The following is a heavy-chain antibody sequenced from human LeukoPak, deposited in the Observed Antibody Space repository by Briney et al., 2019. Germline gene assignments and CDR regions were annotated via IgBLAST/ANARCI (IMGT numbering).Heavy chain of an antibody. V-gene: IGHV4-39*01. CDR3: ARRRYSSGWHDFDY. D-gene: IGHD6-19*01. CDR2: IYYSGST. CDR1: GGSISSNSYY. Sequence: SEPLSLTCTVPGGSISSNSYYWGWIRQPPGKGLEWIGSIYYSGSTYYNPSLKRRVTMSVDTSKNQFSLKLNSVTAADTAVYYCARRRYSSGWHDFDYWGQGTLVTVSS. J-gene: IGHJ4*02.